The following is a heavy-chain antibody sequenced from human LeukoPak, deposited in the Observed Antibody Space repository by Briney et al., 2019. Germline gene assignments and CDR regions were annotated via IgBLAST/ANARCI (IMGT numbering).Heavy chain of an antibody. CDR3: AKIPRKGYYDSSVVPFSGN. V-gene: IGHV4-39*01. J-gene: IGHJ4*02. CDR1: GGSISSSSYY. CDR2: IYYSGST. D-gene: IGHD3-22*01. Sequence: SETLSLTCTVSGGSISSSSYYWGWIRQPPRKGLEWIGSIYYSGSTYYNPSLKSRVTISVDTSKNQFSLKLSSVTAADTAVYYCAKIPRKGYYDSSVVPFSGNWGQGTLVTVSS.